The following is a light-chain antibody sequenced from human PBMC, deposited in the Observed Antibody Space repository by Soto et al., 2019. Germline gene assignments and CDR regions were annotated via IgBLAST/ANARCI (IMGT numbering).Light chain of an antibody. CDR3: LHDHTYPWT. CDR2: AAS. V-gene: IGKV1-6*01. CDR1: QGIRND. J-gene: IGKJ1*01. Sequence: AIQMPQSPSSLSASVGARAAITCRASQGIRNDLGWYQQKPGKAPKLLIYAASSLQSGVPSRFSGSGSGTDFTLTISSLQPEDFATYYCLHDHTYPWTFGQGTKVEIK.